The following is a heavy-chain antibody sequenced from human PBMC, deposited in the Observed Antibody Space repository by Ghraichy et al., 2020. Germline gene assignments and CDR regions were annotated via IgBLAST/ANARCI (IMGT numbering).Heavy chain of an antibody. D-gene: IGHD3-16*01. Sequence: SQTLSLTCTVSGASINSGSYYWVWIRQPPGKGLEWIGSIHHSGTTYFNPSLKSRVIISVDMPKNQFSLNLTSVTAADTALYFCARDHQLQPYAYYYGMYVWGQGTTVTVSS. CDR3: ARDHQLQPYAYYYGMYV. CDR1: GASINSGSYY. CDR2: IHHSGTT. J-gene: IGHJ6*02. V-gene: IGHV4-39*02.